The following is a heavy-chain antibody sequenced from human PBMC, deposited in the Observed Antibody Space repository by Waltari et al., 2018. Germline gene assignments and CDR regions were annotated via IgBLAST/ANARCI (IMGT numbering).Heavy chain of an antibody. D-gene: IGHD5-12*01. CDR3: TKSRGYSGYETD. Sequence: EVQLVESGGGLVQPGGSLRLSCAASGFTFSSYAMSWVRQAPGKGLEWVSAISGSGGSTYYADSVKGRFTISRDNSKNTLYLQMNSLRAEDTAGYYCTKSRGYSGYETDWGQGTLVTVSS. CDR1: GFTFSSYA. CDR2: ISGSGGST. V-gene: IGHV3-23*04. J-gene: IGHJ4*02.